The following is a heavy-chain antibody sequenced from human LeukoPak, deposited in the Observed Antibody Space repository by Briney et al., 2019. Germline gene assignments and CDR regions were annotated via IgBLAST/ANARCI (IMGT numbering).Heavy chain of an antibody. J-gene: IGHJ3*02. V-gene: IGHV1-46*01. CDR1: GYTFTSYY. CDR3: ARVTKGDYYDSSGYYYDLDAFDI. Sequence: ASVKVSCKASGYTFTSYYMHWVRQAPGEGLEWMGIINPSGGSTSYAQKFQGRVTMTTDTSTSTAYMELRSLRSDDTAVYYCARVTKGDYYDSSGYYYDLDAFDIWGQGTMVTVSS. D-gene: IGHD3-22*01. CDR2: INPSGGST.